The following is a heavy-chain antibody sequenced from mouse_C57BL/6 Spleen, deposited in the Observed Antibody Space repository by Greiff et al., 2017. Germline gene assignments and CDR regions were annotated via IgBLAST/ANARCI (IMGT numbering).Heavy chain of an antibody. Sequence: QQPGAELVRPGTSVKLSCKASGYTFTSYWMHWVKQRPGQGLEWIGVIDPSDSYTNYNQKFKGKATLTVDTSSSTAYMQLSSLTSEDSAVYYCARSGYDEAYAMDYWGQGTSVTVSS. V-gene: IGHV1-59*01. D-gene: IGHD2-2*01. CDR1: GYTFTSYW. J-gene: IGHJ4*01. CDR2: IDPSDSYT. CDR3: ARSGYDEAYAMDY.